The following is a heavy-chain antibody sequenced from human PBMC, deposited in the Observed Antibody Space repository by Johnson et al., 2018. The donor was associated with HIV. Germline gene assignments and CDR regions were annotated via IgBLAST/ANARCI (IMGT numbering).Heavy chain of an antibody. CDR3: AKAGAGWLQFDAFDI. D-gene: IGHD5-24*01. J-gene: IGHJ3*02. CDR2: ISCDGDST. CDR1: GSTFHDYT. V-gene: IGHV3-43*01. Sequence: QLLESGGVVVQPGRSLRLSCAASGSTFHDYTMHWVRQAPGKGLEWVALISCDGDSTYYANSVKGRFTISSNNSENSLYLQINSLRTEDTALYYCAKAGAGWLQFDAFDIWGQGTMVTVSS.